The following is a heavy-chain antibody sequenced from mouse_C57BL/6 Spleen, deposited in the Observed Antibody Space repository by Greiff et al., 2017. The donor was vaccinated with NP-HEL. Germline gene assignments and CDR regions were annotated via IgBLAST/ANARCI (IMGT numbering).Heavy chain of an antibody. CDR3: ARERAYYYGSSYDYYAMDY. V-gene: IGHV1-19*01. Sequence: VQLQQSGPVLVKPGASVKMSCKASGYTFTDYYMNWVKQSHGKSLEWIGVINPYNGGTSYNQKFKGKATLTVDKSSSTAYMELNSLTSEDSAVYYCARERAYYYGSSYDYYAMDYWGQGTSVTVSS. D-gene: IGHD1-1*01. CDR1: GYTFTDYY. J-gene: IGHJ4*01. CDR2: INPYNGGT.